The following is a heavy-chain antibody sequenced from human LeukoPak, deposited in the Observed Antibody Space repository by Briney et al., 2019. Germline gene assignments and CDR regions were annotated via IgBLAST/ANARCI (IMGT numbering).Heavy chain of an antibody. V-gene: IGHV3-72*01. Sequence: GGSLRLSCAASGFIFSDYILDWVRQAPGKGLEWVGRIRRKTNMYTTEYAASVKDRFVISGDDSKTSLYLDMYSLKTEDTAVYFCCRDGGECGNSAFDVWGLGTMVTVSA. CDR1: GFIFSDYI. CDR3: CRDGGECGNSAFDV. J-gene: IGHJ3*01. CDR2: IRRKTNMYTT. D-gene: IGHD3-16*01.